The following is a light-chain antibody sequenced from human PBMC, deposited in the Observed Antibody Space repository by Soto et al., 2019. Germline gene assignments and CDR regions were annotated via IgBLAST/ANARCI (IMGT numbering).Light chain of an antibody. CDR1: QGIRSD. V-gene: IGKV1-17*01. J-gene: IGKJ5*01. Sequence: DLQMTQSPSSLSASVGDRVTITCRASQGIRSDLAWYQQTPGKATKRLIYAASSLQSGVPSRFSGSGSGTEFTLTISSLQPEDFATYYCLQHNNYPPITFGQGTRLEIK. CDR2: AAS. CDR3: LQHNNYPPIT.